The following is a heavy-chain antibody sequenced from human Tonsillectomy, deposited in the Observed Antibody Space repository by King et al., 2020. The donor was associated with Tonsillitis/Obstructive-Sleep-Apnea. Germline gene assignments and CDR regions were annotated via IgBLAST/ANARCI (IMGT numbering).Heavy chain of an antibody. CDR1: GFTFSSYG. V-gene: IGHV3-33*01. D-gene: IGHD2-2*02. CDR3: ARGYSHSSGAFDM. J-gene: IGHJ3*02. CDR2: IWYDGSNK. Sequence: VQLVESGGGVVQPGRSLRLSCAASGFTFSSYGMHWVRQAPGKGLEWVAVIWYDGSNKYYADSVKGRFTISRDNSKNTLYLQMISLRGEDTAVYHCARGYSHSSGAFDMWGQGTMVTVSS.